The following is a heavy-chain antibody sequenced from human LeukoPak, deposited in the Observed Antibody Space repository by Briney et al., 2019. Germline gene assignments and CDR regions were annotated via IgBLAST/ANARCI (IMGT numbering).Heavy chain of an antibody. CDR2: IYYSGST. D-gene: IGHD3-3*01. V-gene: IGHV4-39*07. CDR1: GGSISSSSYY. J-gene: IGHJ4*02. CDR3: ARQAPDYDFWSGYQYYFDY. Sequence: SETLSLTCTVSGGSISSSSYYWGWIRQPPGKGLEWIGSIYYSGSTYYNPSLKSRVTISVDTSKNQFSLKLSSVTAADTAVYYCARQAPDYDFWSGYQYYFDYWGQGTLVTVSS.